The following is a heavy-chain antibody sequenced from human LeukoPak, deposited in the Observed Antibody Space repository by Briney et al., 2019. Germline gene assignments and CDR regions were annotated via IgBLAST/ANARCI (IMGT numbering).Heavy chain of an antibody. CDR2: IDPSDSYT. CDR1: GYRFTSYW. J-gene: IGHJ3*02. D-gene: IGHD2-21*02. V-gene: IGHV5-10-1*01. Sequence: GESLRIFCKGSGYRFTSYWISWVRQMPGKGLEWMGRIDPSDSYTNYSPSFQGHVTISADKSISTAYLQWSSLKASDTAMYYCARRALPPAYCGGDCFDAFDIWGQGTMVTVSS. CDR3: ARRALPPAYCGGDCFDAFDI.